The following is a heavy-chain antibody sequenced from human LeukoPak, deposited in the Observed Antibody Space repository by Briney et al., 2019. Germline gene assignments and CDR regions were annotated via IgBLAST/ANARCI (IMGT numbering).Heavy chain of an antibody. J-gene: IGHJ5*02. CDR3: ARIAAAVRSNRNWFDP. CDR1: GYTFTSYY. D-gene: IGHD6-13*01. CDR2: INPSGGST. V-gene: IGHV1-46*01. Sequence: ASVKASCKASGYTFTSYYMHWVRQAPGQGLEWMGIINPSGGSTSYAQKFQGRVTMTRDMSTSTVYMELSSLRSEDTAVYYCARIAAAVRSNRNWFDPWGQGTLVTVSS.